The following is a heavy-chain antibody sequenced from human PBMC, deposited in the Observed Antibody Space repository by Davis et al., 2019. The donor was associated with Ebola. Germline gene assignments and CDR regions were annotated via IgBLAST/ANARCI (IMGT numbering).Heavy chain of an antibody. Sequence: MPSETLSLTCAVYGGSVSGYYWSWIRQPPGKGLEWIGEINHSGSTNYNPSLKSRVAISVDTSKNQFSLKLSSVTAADTAVYYCARDRSGFYGMDVWGKGTTVTVSS. CDR3: ARDRSGFYGMDV. CDR2: INHSGST. CDR1: GGSVSGYY. J-gene: IGHJ6*04. V-gene: IGHV4-34*01.